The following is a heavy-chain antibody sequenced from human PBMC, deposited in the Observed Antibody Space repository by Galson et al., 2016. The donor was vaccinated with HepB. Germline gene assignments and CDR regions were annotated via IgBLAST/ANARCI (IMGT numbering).Heavy chain of an antibody. D-gene: IGHD3-9*01. CDR3: AKDWYDILTDYYENY. J-gene: IGHJ4*02. Sequence: SLRLSCAASGFTFSNYAMSWVRQAPGKGLEWVSATSTSGGSTNYADSVKGRFTISRDNSKNTLYLHMNSLRAEDTAVYYCAKDWYDILTDYYENYWGQGTLVTVSS. CDR2: TSTSGGST. V-gene: IGHV3-23*01. CDR1: GFTFSNYA.